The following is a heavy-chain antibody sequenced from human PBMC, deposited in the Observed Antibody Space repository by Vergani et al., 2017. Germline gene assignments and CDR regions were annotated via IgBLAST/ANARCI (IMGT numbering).Heavy chain of an antibody. CDR3: ASEDRYCSSTSCYQG. CDR1: GAYVGSGGYS. Sequence: QLQESGPGLVKASQTLSLTCSVSGAYVGSGGYSWSWIRQPPGKGLEWIGYIYHSGSTYYNPSLKSRVTISVDRSKNQFSLKLSSVTAADTAVYYCASEDRYCSSTSCYQGWGQGTLVTVSS. D-gene: IGHD2-2*01. CDR2: IYHSGST. V-gene: IGHV4-30-2*01. J-gene: IGHJ4*02.